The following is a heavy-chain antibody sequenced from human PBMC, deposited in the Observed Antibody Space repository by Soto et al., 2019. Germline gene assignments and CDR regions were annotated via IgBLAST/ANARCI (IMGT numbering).Heavy chain of an antibody. CDR1: GASISSDNR. J-gene: IGHJ6*02. CDR2: ISRSGTT. CDR3: AKKVPAALRLYYFFGLDV. D-gene: IGHD2-15*01. Sequence: SETLSLTCAVSGASISSDNRWAWVRQPPGEGLEWIGEISRSGTTKYNPSLASRVTISVDKSKNQFSLRLTSMTAADTAVYYCAKKVPAALRLYYFFGLDVWGQGTTVTVS. V-gene: IGHV4-4*02.